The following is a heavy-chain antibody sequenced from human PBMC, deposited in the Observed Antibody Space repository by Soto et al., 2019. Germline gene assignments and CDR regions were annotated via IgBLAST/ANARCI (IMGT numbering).Heavy chain of an antibody. CDR2: VSDSGAKT. V-gene: IGHV3-23*01. CDR1: GFTFRTNP. J-gene: IGHJ4*02. D-gene: IGHD3-10*01. Sequence: GGSLRLSCVASGFTFRTNPMSWVRQAPGKGLEWVSGVSDSGAKTNYADSVKGRFTVSRDNSKNTLYLEMKSLRAEDTAVYYCAKDFQFGGSGTGYFDNWGQGTLVTVSS. CDR3: AKDFQFGGSGTGYFDN.